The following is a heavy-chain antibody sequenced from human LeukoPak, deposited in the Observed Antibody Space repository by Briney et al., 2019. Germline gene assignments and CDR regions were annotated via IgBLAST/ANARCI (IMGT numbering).Heavy chain of an antibody. CDR2: IIPSLDVA. J-gene: IGHJ4*02. CDR3: ARDHCSPGTCLGGH. Sequence: SVKVSCKASGDTFIPYTFSWVRQAPGQGLEWIGRIIPSLDVANYAHKFQGRVTLSVDRDTATTYMEVTSLRSEDTAIYYCARDHCSPGTCLGGHWGQGTLVSVSS. V-gene: IGHV1-69*04. D-gene: IGHD2-15*01. CDR1: GDTFIPYT.